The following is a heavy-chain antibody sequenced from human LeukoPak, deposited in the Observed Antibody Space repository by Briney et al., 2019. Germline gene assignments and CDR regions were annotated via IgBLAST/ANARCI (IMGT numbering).Heavy chain of an antibody. D-gene: IGHD3-10*01. Sequence: PSEALSLTCTVSGGSISSYYWSWIRQPPGKGLEWIGYIYYGGSTNYKPSLKSRVTISVDTSKNQFSLKLNSVTAADTAVYYCARSNYYGSRSYSEVDYWGQGTLVTVSS. CDR3: ARSNYYGSRSYSEVDY. V-gene: IGHV4-59*01. CDR2: IYYGGST. CDR1: GGSISSYY. J-gene: IGHJ4*02.